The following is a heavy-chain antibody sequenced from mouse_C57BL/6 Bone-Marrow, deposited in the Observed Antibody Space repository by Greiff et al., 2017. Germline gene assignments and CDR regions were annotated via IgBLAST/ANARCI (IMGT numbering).Heavy chain of an antibody. V-gene: IGHV1-81*01. J-gene: IGHJ1*03. CDR3: ARSMVTGWYFDV. D-gene: IGHD2-2*01. CDR2: IYPRSGNT. CDR1: GYTFTSYG. Sequence: QVQLQQSGAELARPGASVKLSCKASGYTFTSYGISWVKQRTGQGLEWIGEIYPRSGNTYYNEKFKGKATLTADKSSSTAYMELRSLTSEDSAVYFCARSMVTGWYFDVWGTGTTVTVSS.